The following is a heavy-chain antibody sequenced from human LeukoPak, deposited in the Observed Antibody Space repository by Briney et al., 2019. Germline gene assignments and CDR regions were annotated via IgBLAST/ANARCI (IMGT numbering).Heavy chain of an antibody. CDR3: ARDLTSGYYGFLY. J-gene: IGHJ4*02. CDR2: INPNSGGT. CDR1: GYTFAGYY. V-gene: IGHV1-2*02. D-gene: IGHD3-22*01. Sequence: ASVKVSCKAAGYTFAGYYMHWVRQAPGQGLEWMGWINPNSGGTNYAQKFQGRVTMTRDTSISTAYMELSRLRSDDTAVYYCARDLTSGYYGFLYWGQGTLVTVSS.